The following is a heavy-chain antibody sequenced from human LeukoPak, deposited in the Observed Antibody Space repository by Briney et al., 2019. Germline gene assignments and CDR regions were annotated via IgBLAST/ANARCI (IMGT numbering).Heavy chain of an antibody. CDR2: IYCNGAT. D-gene: IGHD3-16*01. J-gene: IGHJ5*02. V-gene: IGHV4-39*01. Sequence: PSETLSLTCTVPGGSISSSSYYWGWIRQPPGKGLEWIGTIYCNGATQYSPSLKSRVTISIDTSKNQFSLKLSSVTAADTAVYYCAIELRRDGDSVKRPWGQGTLVTVSS. CDR3: AIELRRDGDSVKRP. CDR1: GGSISSSSYY.